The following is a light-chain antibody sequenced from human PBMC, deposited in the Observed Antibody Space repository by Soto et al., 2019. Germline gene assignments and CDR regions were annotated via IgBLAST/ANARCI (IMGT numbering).Light chain of an antibody. V-gene: IGLV2-23*01. CDR2: EGS. J-gene: IGLJ2*01. CDR3: CSYAGSSSVV. Sequence: QSVLTQPASVSGSPGQSITISCTGTSRDVGTYTLVSWYQHYPGKAPKLIIYEGSKRPSGVSNRFSASKTGRTASLTISGLQPEDEADYYCCSYAGSSSVVFGGGTQLTVL. CDR1: SRDVGTYTL.